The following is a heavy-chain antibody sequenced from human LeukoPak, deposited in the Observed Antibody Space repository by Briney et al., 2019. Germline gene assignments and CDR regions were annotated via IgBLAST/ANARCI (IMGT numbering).Heavy chain of an antibody. V-gene: IGHV3-53*01. Sequence: GGSLRLFCAASGFTVSSNYMSWVRQAPGKGLEWVSVIYSGGSTYYADSVKGRFTISRDNSKNTLYLQMNSLRAEDTAVYYCARDRGGATVFDYWGQGTLVTVSS. D-gene: IGHD1-26*01. CDR3: ARDRGGATVFDY. J-gene: IGHJ4*02. CDR2: IYSGGST. CDR1: GFTVSSNY.